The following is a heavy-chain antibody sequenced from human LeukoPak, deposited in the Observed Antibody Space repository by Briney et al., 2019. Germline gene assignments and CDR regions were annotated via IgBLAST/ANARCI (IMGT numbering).Heavy chain of an antibody. J-gene: IGHJ4*02. V-gene: IGHV3-23*01. Sequence: GGSLRLSCAASGFTFSSYAMSWVRQAPGKGLEWVSAISGSGGSTYYADSVKGRFTISRDNSKNTLYLQMNSLRAEDTAVYYCARAGYSRDYFDYWGQGTLVTVSS. CDR2: ISGSGGST. CDR3: ARAGYSRDYFDY. CDR1: GFTFSSYA. D-gene: IGHD6-13*01.